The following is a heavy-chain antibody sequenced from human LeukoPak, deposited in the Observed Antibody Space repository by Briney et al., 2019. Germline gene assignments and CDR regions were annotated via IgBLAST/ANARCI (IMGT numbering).Heavy chain of an antibody. D-gene: IGHD2/OR15-2a*01. J-gene: IGHJ4*02. V-gene: IGHV3-7*02. CDR3: ANNRASLDY. CDR1: GFTFSNSG. CDR2: INQGGSEK. Sequence: PGGSLRLSCAASGFTFSNSGMSWVRQAPGKGLEWVANINQGGSEKNCVDSVKGRFTISRDNAKNSLYLQMNSLRAEDTAVYYCANNRASLDYWGQGTLVTVSS.